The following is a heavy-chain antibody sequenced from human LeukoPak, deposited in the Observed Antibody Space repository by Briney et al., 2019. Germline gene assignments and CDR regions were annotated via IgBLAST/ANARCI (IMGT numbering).Heavy chain of an antibody. J-gene: IGHJ4*02. CDR3: AKGMVGGYSPPLDY. V-gene: IGHV3-23*01. Sequence: PGGSLRLSCAASGFTFSSYAMSWVRQAPGKGLEWVSAISGSGGSTYYADSVKGRFTISRDNSKNTLHLQMNSLRAEDTAVYYCAKGMVGGYSPPLDYWGQGTLVTVSS. CDR2: ISGSGGST. CDR1: GFTFSSYA. D-gene: IGHD5-18*01.